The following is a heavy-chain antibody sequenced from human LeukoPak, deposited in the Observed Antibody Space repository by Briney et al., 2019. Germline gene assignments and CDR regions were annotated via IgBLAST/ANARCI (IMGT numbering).Heavy chain of an antibody. V-gene: IGHV4-39*07. CDR2: IYYSGST. CDR1: GGSISSSSYY. D-gene: IGHD6-13*01. J-gene: IGHJ4*02. CDR3: AREGSSSCFDY. Sequence: SETLSLTCTVSGGSISSSSYYWGWIRQPPGKGREWIGSIYYSGSTYYNPSLKSRVTISVDTSKNQFSLKLSSVTAADTAVYYCAREGSSSCFDYWGQGTLVTVSS.